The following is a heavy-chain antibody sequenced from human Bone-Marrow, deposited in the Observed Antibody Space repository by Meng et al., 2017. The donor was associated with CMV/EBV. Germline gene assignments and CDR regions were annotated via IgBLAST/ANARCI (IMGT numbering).Heavy chain of an antibody. Sequence: ASVKVSCKASGGTFSSYTISWVRQAPGQGLEWMGWINPNSGGTNYAQKFQGRVTMTRDTSISTAYMELSRLRSDDTAVYYCARDVGGLNDQLQYNWFDPWGQGTLVTVSS. CDR2: INPNSGGT. CDR1: GGTFSSYT. V-gene: IGHV1-2*02. J-gene: IGHJ5*02. CDR3: ARDVGGLNDQLQYNWFDP. D-gene: IGHD2-2*01.